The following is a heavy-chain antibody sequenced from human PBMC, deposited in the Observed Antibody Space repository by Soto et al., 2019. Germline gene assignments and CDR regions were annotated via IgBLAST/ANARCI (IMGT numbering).Heavy chain of an antibody. J-gene: IGHJ5*02. Sequence: SVKVSCKASGGTFSSYTISWVRQAPGQGLEWMGRIIPILGIANYAQKFQGRVTITADKSTSTAYMELSSLRSEDTAVYYCARGSDSGYDFGWFDPWGQGTLVTVSS. V-gene: IGHV1-69*02. D-gene: IGHD5-12*01. CDR2: IIPILGIA. CDR1: GGTFSSYT. CDR3: ARGSDSGYDFGWFDP.